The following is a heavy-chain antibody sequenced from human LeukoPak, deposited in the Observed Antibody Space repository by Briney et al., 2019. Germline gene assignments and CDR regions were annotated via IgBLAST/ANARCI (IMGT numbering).Heavy chain of an antibody. J-gene: IGHJ6*03. V-gene: IGHV4-34*01. Sequence: SETLSLTCAVYGGSFSGYYWNWIRQPPGKGLEWIGGINHSGNTNYNPSLKSRVAISVDTSKNQFSLKLSSVTAADTAVYYCARGGYGSGWDYMDVWGKGTTVTVSS. CDR1: GGSFSGYY. CDR3: ARGGYGSGWDYMDV. CDR2: INHSGNT. D-gene: IGHD3-10*01.